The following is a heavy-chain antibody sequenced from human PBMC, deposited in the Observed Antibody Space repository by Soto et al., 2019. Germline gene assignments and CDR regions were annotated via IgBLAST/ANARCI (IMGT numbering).Heavy chain of an antibody. CDR1: GGSISSGDYY. J-gene: IGHJ6*02. V-gene: IGHV4-30-4*01. Sequence: PSETLSLTCTVSGGSISSGDYYWSWIRQPPGKGLEWIGYIYYSGSTYYNPSLKSRVTISVDTSKNQFSLKLSSVTAADTAVYYCAREMATIAYYYYGMDVWGQGTTVTVSS. CDR3: AREMATIAYYYYGMDV. D-gene: IGHD5-12*01. CDR2: IYYSGST.